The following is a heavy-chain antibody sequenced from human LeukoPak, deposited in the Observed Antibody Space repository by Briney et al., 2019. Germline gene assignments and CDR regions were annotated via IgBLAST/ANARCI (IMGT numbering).Heavy chain of an antibody. CDR1: GFTFSSYS. CDR2: ISSSSSTI. Sequence: GGSLRLSCAASGFTFSSYSMNWVRQAPGKGLEWVSYISSSSSTIYYADSVKGRFTISRDNAKNSLYLQMNSLRAEDTAVHYCARDAPIAAAGYYYYYYGMDVWGQGTTVTVSS. V-gene: IGHV3-48*01. D-gene: IGHD6-13*01. CDR3: ARDAPIAAAGYYYYYYGMDV. J-gene: IGHJ6*02.